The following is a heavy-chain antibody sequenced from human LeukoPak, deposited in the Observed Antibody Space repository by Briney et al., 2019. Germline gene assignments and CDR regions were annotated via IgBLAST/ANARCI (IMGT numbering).Heavy chain of an antibody. CDR3: ASQSSGLFAY. CDR2: IKKDGSEK. V-gene: IGHV3-7*05. CDR1: GFPFSTYW. J-gene: IGHJ4*02. Sequence: GGSLRLSCAASGFPFSTYWMSWVRQAPGKGLEWVANIKKDGSEKHYVDSVKGRFTISRDNAKNSLYLQMNSLRAEDTAVYYCASQSSGLFAYWGQGTLVTVSS. D-gene: IGHD3-10*01.